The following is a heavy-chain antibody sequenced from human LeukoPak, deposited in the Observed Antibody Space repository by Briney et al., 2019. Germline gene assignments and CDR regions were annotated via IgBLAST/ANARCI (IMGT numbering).Heavy chain of an antibody. CDR1: GDSVSSNSAA. D-gene: IGHD6-19*01. CDR2: TYYRSKWYN. J-gene: IGHJ5*02. Sequence: SQTLSLTCGISGDSVSSNSAAWNWIRQSPSRGLEWLGRTYYRSKWYNDYAVSVKSRITINPDTSKNQFSLQLNSVTPEDTAVYYCARDQEVGSSGWYNWFDPWGQGTLVTVSS. V-gene: IGHV6-1*01. CDR3: ARDQEVGSSGWYNWFDP.